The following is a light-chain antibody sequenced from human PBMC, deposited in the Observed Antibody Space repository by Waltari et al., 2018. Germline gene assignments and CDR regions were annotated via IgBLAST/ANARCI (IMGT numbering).Light chain of an antibody. V-gene: IGLV2-23*02. CDR3: CSYAGTSTL. J-gene: IGLJ1*01. CDR1: GNDIGYSNL. CDR2: EVR. Sequence: QSALTQPASVSGSPGQSITISCIGSGNDIGYSNLVSWFQQHPGKGPKLIIYEVRKRPSVVSNRFSGSKSGSTASLTISGLQTEDESYYYCCSYAGTSTLFGTGTRVTVL.